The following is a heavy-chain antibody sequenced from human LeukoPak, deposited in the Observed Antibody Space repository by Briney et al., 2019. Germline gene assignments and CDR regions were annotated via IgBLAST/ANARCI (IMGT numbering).Heavy chain of an antibody. CDR1: GFPFSSYG. Sequence: GGSLRLSCAASGFPFSSYGMHWVRQAPGKGLEWVAFIRYDGSNKYYADSVKGRFTISRDNSKNTLYLQMNSLRAEGTAVYYCAKIPSTSRDYWGQGTLVTVSS. V-gene: IGHV3-30*02. CDR2: IRYDGSNK. D-gene: IGHD2-2*01. J-gene: IGHJ4*02. CDR3: AKIPSTSRDY.